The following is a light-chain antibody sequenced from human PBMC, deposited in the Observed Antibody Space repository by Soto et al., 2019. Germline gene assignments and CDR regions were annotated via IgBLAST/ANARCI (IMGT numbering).Light chain of an antibody. J-gene: IGLJ3*02. CDR1: SSDVGNYNY. CDR2: EDT. Sequence: QSALTQPASVSGSPGQSITISCTGTSSDVGNYNYVSWYQLHPGKAPKLMIYEDTNRPSGVSDRFSGSKSGNTASLTVSGLQAEDEGDYYCSSYVRSSSSWVFGGGTKLTVL. V-gene: IGLV2-14*01. CDR3: SSYVRSSSSWV.